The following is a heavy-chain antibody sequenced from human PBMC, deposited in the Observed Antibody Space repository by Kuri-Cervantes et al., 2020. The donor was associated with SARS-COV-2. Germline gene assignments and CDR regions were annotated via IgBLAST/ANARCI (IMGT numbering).Heavy chain of an antibody. V-gene: IGHV4-38-2*01. CDR1: GYSISSGYY. D-gene: IGHD4-17*01. CDR3: VVSTLEIGDYEDY. CDR2: IYHSGST. J-gene: IGHJ4*02. Sequence: SETLSLTCAVSGYSISSGYYWGWIRQPPGKGLEWIGSIYHSGSTYYNPSLKSRVTISVDTSKNQFSLRLSSVTAADTAVYYCVVSTLEIGDYEDYWGQGTLVTVSS.